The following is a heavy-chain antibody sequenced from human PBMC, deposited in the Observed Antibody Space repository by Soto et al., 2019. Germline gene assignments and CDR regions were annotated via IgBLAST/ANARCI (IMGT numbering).Heavy chain of an antibody. J-gene: IGHJ1*01. CDR2: IYYSGST. D-gene: IGHD2-21*02. Sequence: SETLSLTCTVSGGSISSGGYYWSWIRQHPGKGLEWIGYIYYSGSTYYNPSLKSRVTISVDTSKNQFSLKLSSVTAADTAVYYCAYCGGDCSAEYFQHWGQGTLVTVSS. CDR3: AYCGGDCSAEYFQH. CDR1: GGSISSGGYY. V-gene: IGHV4-31*03.